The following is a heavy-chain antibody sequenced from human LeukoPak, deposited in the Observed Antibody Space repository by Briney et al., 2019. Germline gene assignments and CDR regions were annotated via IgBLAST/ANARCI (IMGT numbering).Heavy chain of an antibody. CDR2: IRSDGGNK. J-gene: IGHJ4*01. CDR1: GFAFSTYG. Sequence: GGSLRLSCAASGFAFSTYGMDWVRQAPGKGLEWVAYIRSDGGNKNYAGSVKGRFTISKDNSKNTLYLLMNSLRTEDTAVYYCVKPAAGIAGNYFDHCGQGTLVTVSS. D-gene: IGHD6-25*01. CDR3: VKPAAGIAGNYFDH. V-gene: IGHV3-30*02.